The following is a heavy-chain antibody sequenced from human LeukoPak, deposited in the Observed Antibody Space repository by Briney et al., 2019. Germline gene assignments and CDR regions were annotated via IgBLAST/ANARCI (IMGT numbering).Heavy chain of an antibody. CDR1: GSTFSNYA. CDR2: IPGGGGIT. Sequence: PGGSLRLSCVASGSTFSNYAMIWVRQAPGKGLEWVSAIPGGGGITYYADSVKGRFTVSRDNAKNTVYLQMNNLRVDDTAMYYCVGTIASRGSEYWGQGALVTVSS. CDR3: VGTIASRGSEY. D-gene: IGHD6-6*01. V-gene: IGHV3-23*01. J-gene: IGHJ4*02.